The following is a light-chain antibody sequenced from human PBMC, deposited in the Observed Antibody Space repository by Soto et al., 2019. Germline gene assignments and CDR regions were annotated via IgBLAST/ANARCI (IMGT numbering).Light chain of an antibody. Sequence: QSVLTQPPSVSGAPGQRVTISCTGSNSNIGAVYDVHWYQQLPGTAPKLLIYGNSNRPSGVPDRFSGSKSGTSASLAITGLQAEEEADYYCQSYDSSLSADVFGTGTKLTVL. J-gene: IGLJ1*01. CDR3: QSYDSSLSADV. CDR2: GNS. CDR1: NSNIGAVYD. V-gene: IGLV1-40*01.